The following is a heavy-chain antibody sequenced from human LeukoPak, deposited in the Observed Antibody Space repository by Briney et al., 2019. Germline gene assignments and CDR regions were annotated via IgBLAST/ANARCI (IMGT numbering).Heavy chain of an antibody. CDR1: GFTFSSYA. J-gene: IGHJ3*02. Sequence: GGSLRLSCAASGFTFSSYAMHWVRQAPGKGLEWVAVISYDGSNKYYADSVKGRFTISRDNSKNTLYLQMNSLRAEDTAVYYCARSYHDAFDIWGQGTMVTVSS. D-gene: IGHD1-26*01. CDR2: ISYDGSNK. CDR3: ARSYHDAFDI. V-gene: IGHV3-30*04.